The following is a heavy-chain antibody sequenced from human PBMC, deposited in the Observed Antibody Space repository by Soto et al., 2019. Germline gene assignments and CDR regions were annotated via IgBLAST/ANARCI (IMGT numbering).Heavy chain of an antibody. CDR3: AKDRFGGIAVAGTGY. CDR1: GFTFSSYA. V-gene: IGHV3-23*01. Sequence: GGSLRLSCAASGFTFSSYAMSWVRQAPGKGLEWVSAISGSGGSTYYADSVKGRFTISRDNSKNTLYLQMNSLRAEDTAVYYCAKDRFGGIAVAGTGYWGQGTLVTVSS. J-gene: IGHJ4*02. CDR2: ISGSGGST. D-gene: IGHD6-19*01.